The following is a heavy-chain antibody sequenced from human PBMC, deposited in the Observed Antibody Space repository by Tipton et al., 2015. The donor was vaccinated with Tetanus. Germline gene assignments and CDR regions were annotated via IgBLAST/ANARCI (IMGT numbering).Heavy chain of an antibody. V-gene: IGHV5-51*01. J-gene: IGHJ4*02. D-gene: IGHD3/OR15-3a*01. CDR2: IYPGDFEP. CDR3: ARHPVFWPGYYFDF. CDR1: GYTFGDYW. Sequence: QLVQSGAEVKKPGESLKISCQGSGYTFGDYWIGWVRQLPGKGLEWVGIIYPGDFEPRYSPPFQGQVPMSVDTSINTVYLQWGSLRASDTAMYSWARHPVFWPGYYFDFWGQGTLVTVSS.